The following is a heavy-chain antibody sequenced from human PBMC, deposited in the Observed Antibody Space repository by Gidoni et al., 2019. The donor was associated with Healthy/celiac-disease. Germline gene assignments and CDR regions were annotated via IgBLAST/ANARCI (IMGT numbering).Heavy chain of an antibody. CDR3: ANHRRSVRHYYYYYYGMDV. V-gene: IGHV3-23*01. J-gene: IGHJ6*02. CDR2: ISGSGGST. Sequence: EVQLLESGGGLVQPGGSLRLSRSASGSTLASHPLRWARQAPGKGLEWVSAISGSGGSTYYADSVKGRFTISRDNSKNTLYLQMNSLRAEDTAVYYCANHRRSVRHYYYYYYGMDVWGQGTTVTVSS. D-gene: IGHD1-26*01. CDR1: GSTLASHP.